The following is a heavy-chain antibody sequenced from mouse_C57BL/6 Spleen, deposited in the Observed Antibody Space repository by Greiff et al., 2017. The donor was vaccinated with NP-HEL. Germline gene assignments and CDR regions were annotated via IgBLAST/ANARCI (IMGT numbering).Heavy chain of an antibody. CDR3: TGTTVLGDWYFDV. V-gene: IGHV6-6*01. D-gene: IGHD1-1*01. J-gene: IGHJ1*03. CDR2: IRNKANNHAT. Sequence: EVQGVESGGGLVQPGGSMKLSCAASGFTFSDAWMDWVRQSPEKGLEWVAEIRNKANNHATYYAESVKGRFTISRDDSKSSVYLQMNSLRAEDTGIYYCTGTTVLGDWYFDVWGTGTTVTVSS. CDR1: GFTFSDAW.